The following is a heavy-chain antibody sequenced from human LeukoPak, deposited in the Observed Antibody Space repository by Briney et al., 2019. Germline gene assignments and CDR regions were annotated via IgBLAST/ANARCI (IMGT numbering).Heavy chain of an antibody. V-gene: IGHV3-66*04. CDR2: IYSGGST. Sequence: GSLRLSCAASGFTVSSNYMSWVRQAPGKGLEWVSVIYSGGSTYYADSVKGRFTISRDNSKNTLYLQMNSLRAEDTAVYYCARHPSSTVTRDYWGQGTLVTVSS. CDR3: ARHPSSTVTRDY. J-gene: IGHJ4*02. CDR1: GFTVSSNY. D-gene: IGHD4-17*01.